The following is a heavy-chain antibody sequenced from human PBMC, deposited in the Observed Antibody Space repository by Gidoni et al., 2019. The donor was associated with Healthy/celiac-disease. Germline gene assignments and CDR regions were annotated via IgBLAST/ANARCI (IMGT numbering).Heavy chain of an antibody. V-gene: IGHV3-23*01. Sequence: EVQLLESGGALVQPGGSLRLSCAASGFTFSRYAMSWVRQAPGKGLEWVSAISGSGGSTYYADSVKGRFTISRDNSKNTLYLQMNSLRAEDTAVYYCAKDQYYYGSGSSGVKGGLDYWGQGTLVTVSS. CDR2: ISGSGGST. CDR3: AKDQYYYGSGSSGVKGGLDY. CDR1: GFTFSRYA. D-gene: IGHD3-10*01. J-gene: IGHJ4*02.